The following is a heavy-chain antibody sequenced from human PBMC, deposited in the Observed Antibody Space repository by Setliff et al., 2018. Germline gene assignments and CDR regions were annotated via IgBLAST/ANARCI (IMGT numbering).Heavy chain of an antibody. Sequence: GGSLRLSCAASGFTFSSYRMHWVRQAPGKGLEWVAVIWDDGGRKYHADSVKGRFTISRDNSKNTLYLQMNSLRPEGTAVYYCARTCSGSGCYAGLESWGQGTPVTVSS. CDR3: ARTCSGSGCYAGLES. CDR2: IWDDGGRK. V-gene: IGHV3-33*08. J-gene: IGHJ4*02. CDR1: GFTFSSYR. D-gene: IGHD2-15*01.